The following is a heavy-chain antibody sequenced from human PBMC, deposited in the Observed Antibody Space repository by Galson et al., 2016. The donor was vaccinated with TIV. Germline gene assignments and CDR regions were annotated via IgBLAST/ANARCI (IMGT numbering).Heavy chain of an antibody. CDR2: IYWDDRK. Sequence: PALVKPTQTLTLTCSFSGFSLTTSGVGVGWIRQPPRKALEWLGFIYWDDRKLYSPSLKNRLTITRDTSKNQVVLTMTNMDPVDTATYYRAHRGDGHNKIFDYWGQGTLVTVSS. V-gene: IGHV2-5*02. J-gene: IGHJ4*02. CDR3: AHRGDGHNKIFDY. D-gene: IGHD5-24*01. CDR1: GFSLTTSGVG.